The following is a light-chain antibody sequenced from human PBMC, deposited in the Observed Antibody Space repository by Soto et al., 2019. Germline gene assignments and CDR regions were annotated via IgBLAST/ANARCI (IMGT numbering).Light chain of an antibody. J-gene: IGKJ1*01. Sequence: NELPQSPGTMSLSPRPRATLYYRASHTISSSYLAWYQQKPGQAPRLLIYARSDRATGVPDRFRGSGSGTDFTLTITRLEPEDFAVYFCQQYDSSPRTFGQGTKVDIK. CDR1: HTISSSY. CDR3: QQYDSSPRT. CDR2: ARS. V-gene: IGKV3-20*01.